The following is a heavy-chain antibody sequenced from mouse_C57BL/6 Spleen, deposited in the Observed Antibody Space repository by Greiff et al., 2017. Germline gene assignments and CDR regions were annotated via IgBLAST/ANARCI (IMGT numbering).Heavy chain of an antibody. D-gene: IGHD1-1*01. CDR1: GYTFTSYW. Sequence: QVQLQQPGAELVKPGASVKMSCKASGYTFTSYWMQWVKQRPGQGLEWIGEIDPSDSYTNYNQKFKGKATLTVDTSSRTAYMQLSRLTSEDSAVYYCAHYGSSYGYFDVWGTGTTVTVAS. J-gene: IGHJ1*03. CDR2: IDPSDSYT. CDR3: AHYGSSYGYFDV. V-gene: IGHV1-50*01.